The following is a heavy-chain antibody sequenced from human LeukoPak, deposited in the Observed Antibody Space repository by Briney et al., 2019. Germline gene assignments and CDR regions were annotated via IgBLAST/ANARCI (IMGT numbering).Heavy chain of an antibody. Sequence: SETLSLTCTVSGVSISSSNSYWGWIRQPPGKRLEWIGSIYYSGSTYYNPSLNSRVTISVDTSKNQFSLNLSSVTAADTAVYYCARLITAFQAFDSWGQGTLVTVSS. CDR1: GVSISSSNSY. V-gene: IGHV4-39*01. J-gene: IGHJ4*02. D-gene: IGHD3-16*01. CDR2: IYYSGST. CDR3: ARLITAFQAFDS.